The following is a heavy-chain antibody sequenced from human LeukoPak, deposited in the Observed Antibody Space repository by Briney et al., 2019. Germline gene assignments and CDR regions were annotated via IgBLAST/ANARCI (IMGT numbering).Heavy chain of an antibody. CDR3: AKDRYSYAFEYSDS. CDR1: GFTFSSYG. V-gene: IGHV3-30*18. Sequence: GGSLRLSCAASGFTFSSYGMHWVRQAPGKGLDWVAVISNDGSKKYYADSVKGRFTISRGNSKNTLSLQVSSLRAEDTAVYYCAKDRYSYAFEYSDSWGQGTLVTVSS. D-gene: IGHD5-18*01. J-gene: IGHJ4*02. CDR2: ISNDGSKK.